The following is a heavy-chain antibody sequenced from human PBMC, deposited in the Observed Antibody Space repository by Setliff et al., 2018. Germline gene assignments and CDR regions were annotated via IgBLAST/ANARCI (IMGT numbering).Heavy chain of an antibody. V-gene: IGHV1-69*06. CDR2: ITPIFETA. D-gene: IGHD6-13*01. Sequence: ASVKVSCKASGGTFSGYAFSWVRQAPGQGLEWIGGITPIFETAHYAEKFRDRVTITADKSTTTVHMELSSLTSEDTAVYFCARAGSAAAGRKGVFEYWGQGSLVTVSS. J-gene: IGHJ4*02. CDR1: GGTFSGYA. CDR3: ARAGSAAAGRKGVFEY.